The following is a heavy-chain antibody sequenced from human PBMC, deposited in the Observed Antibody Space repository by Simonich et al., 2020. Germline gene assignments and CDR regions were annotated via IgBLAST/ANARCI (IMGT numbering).Heavy chain of an antibody. V-gene: IGHV3-23*01. Sequence: EVQLLESGGGLVQPGGSLRLSCAASGFTFSSYAMGWVRQVPGKGVEWVSAIRGSGGSTYYADSVKGRFTSSRDNSKNTLYLKMNSLRAEDTAVYYCAKRSGVSITGTFDYWGQGTLVTVSS. CDR3: AKRSGVSITGTFDY. D-gene: IGHD1-7*01. CDR1: GFTFSSYA. J-gene: IGHJ4*02. CDR2: IRGSGGST.